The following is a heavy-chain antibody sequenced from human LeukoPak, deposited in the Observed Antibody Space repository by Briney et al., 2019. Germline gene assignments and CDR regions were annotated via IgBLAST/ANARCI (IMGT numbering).Heavy chain of an antibody. Sequence: AGGSLRLSCAASAFTFSDYYMSWIRQAPGKGLEWVSYISSSGSTIYYADSVKGRFTISRDNAKNSLYLQMNSLRAEDTAVYYCARVSVEMATISYYFDYWGQGTLVTVSS. CDR2: ISSSGSTI. D-gene: IGHD5-24*01. CDR3: ARVSVEMATISYYFDY. CDR1: AFTFSDYY. V-gene: IGHV3-11*04. J-gene: IGHJ4*02.